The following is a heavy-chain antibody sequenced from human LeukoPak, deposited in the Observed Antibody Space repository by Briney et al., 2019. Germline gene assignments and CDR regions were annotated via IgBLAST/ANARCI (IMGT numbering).Heavy chain of an antibody. D-gene: IGHD3-22*01. V-gene: IGHV3-30*01. CDR1: GFTFSSYA. CDR2: ISYDGSNK. CDR3: ARAAGDREDYYYDSSGWSSSGYFDY. Sequence: GGSLRLSCAASGFTFSSYAMQWVRQAPGKGLEWVAVISYDGSNKYYADSVKGRFTISRDNSKNTLYLQMNSLRAEDTAVYYCARAAGDREDYYYDSSGWSSSGYFDYWGQGTLVTVSS. J-gene: IGHJ4*02.